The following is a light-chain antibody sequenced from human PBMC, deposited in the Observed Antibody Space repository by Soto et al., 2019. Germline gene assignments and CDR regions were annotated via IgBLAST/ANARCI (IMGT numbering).Light chain of an antibody. J-gene: IGLJ2*01. CDR3: QAWGSSTANVV. Sequence: SYELTQPPSVSVSPGQTANITCSGDKLGDKYACWYQQRPGQSPVLVIYQHSKRPSGIPERFSGSNSGNTATLTISGTQAMDEADYYCQAWGSSTANVVFGGGTQLTVL. CDR2: QHS. V-gene: IGLV3-1*01. CDR1: KLGDKY.